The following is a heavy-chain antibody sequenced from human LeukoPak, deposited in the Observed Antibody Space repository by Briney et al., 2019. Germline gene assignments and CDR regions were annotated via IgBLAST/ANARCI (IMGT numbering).Heavy chain of an antibody. V-gene: IGHV7-4-1*02. CDR1: GYTFTSYY. D-gene: IGHD2-21*01. Sequence: GASVKVSCKASGYTFTSYYMHWVRQAPGQGLEWMGWINTNNGKPTYAQGFTGRFVFSLDISVNTAYLQISSLKAEDSALYYCVRSPREGCGDTCYSWLDPWGQGTQVIVSS. CDR2: INTNNGKP. CDR3: VRSPREGCGDTCYSWLDP. J-gene: IGHJ5*02.